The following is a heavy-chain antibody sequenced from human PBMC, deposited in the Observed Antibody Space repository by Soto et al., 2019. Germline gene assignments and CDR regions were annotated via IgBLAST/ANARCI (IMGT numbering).Heavy chain of an antibody. V-gene: IGHV3-23*01. J-gene: IGHJ4*02. CDR2: ISGDGGET. Sequence: EVQLLVSGGGLVQPGGSLRLPCAVSGFTFRDYAMSWVRQAPGKGLEWVSAISGDGGETHYPDSMKGRFTVARDNSNYMLYLQMTSLRAEDTAVYYCVKYFGFFGRDFAHWGQGALVTVSS. CDR3: VKYFGFFGRDFAH. D-gene: IGHD2-21*01. CDR1: GFTFRDYA.